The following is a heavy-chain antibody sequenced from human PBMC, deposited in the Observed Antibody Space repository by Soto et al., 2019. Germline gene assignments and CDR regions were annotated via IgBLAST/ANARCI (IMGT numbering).Heavy chain of an antibody. CDR2: IYSGGST. CDR3: ASAPDSSGSDAFDI. D-gene: IGHD3-22*01. J-gene: IGHJ3*02. Sequence: GSLRLSCAASGFTVSSNYMSWVRQAPGKGLEWVSVIYSGGSTYYADSVKGRFTISRDNSKNTLYLQMNSLRAEDTAVYYCASAPDSSGSDAFDIWGQGTMVTVSS. CDR1: GFTVSSNY. V-gene: IGHV3-53*01.